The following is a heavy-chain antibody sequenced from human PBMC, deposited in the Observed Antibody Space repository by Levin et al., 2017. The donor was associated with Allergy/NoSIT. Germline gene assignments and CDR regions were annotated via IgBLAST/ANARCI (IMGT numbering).Heavy chain of an antibody. Sequence: PSETLSLTCAVSGGSISSGGYSWSWIRQPPGKGLEWIGYIYHSGSTYYNPSLKSRVTISVDRSKNQFSLKLSSVTAADTAVYYCARDRGGSGSRRTNYYYYYGMDVWGQGTTVTVSS. J-gene: IGHJ6*02. CDR1: GGSISSGGYS. D-gene: IGHD3-10*01. CDR2: IYHSGST. CDR3: ARDRGGSGSRRTNYYYYYGMDV. V-gene: IGHV4-30-2*01.